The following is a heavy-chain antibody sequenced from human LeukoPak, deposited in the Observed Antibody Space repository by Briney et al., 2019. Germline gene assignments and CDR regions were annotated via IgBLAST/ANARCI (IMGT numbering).Heavy chain of an antibody. CDR3: ARGDLVAGRFDY. J-gene: IGHJ4*02. CDR1: GGSISSGGYY. Sequence: SETLSLTCTVSGGSISSGGYYWSWIRQPLGKGLEWIGYIYHSGSTYYNPSLKSRVTISVDRSKNQFSLKLSSVTAADTAVYYCARGDLVAGRFDYWGQGTLVTVSS. V-gene: IGHV4-30-2*01. D-gene: IGHD6-19*01. CDR2: IYHSGST.